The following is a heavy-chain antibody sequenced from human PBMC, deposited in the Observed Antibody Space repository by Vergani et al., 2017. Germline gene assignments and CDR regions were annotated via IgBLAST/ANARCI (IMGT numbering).Heavy chain of an antibody. CDR3: ARDLAYCHEGSCAL. Sequence: QVQLVQSGGGVFQPGGSLRLSCVASGFTFNSYGMQWVRQAPGKGLEWVAYVLFDGSNEYYADSVKGRFIVSRDNANDALYLQMNSLRTDDTAVYYCARDLAYCHEGSCALWGQGSVVTVSS. J-gene: IGHJ4*02. V-gene: IGHV3-30*02. D-gene: IGHD2-15*01. CDR1: GFTFNSYG. CDR2: VLFDGSNE.